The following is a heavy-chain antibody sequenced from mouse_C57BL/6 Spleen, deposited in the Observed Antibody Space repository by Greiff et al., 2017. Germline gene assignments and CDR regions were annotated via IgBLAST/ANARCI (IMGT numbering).Heavy chain of an antibody. CDR2: IHPNSGST. D-gene: IGHD1-1*01. CDR1: GYTFTSYW. Sequence: QVQLQQPGAELVKPGASVKLSCKASGYTFTSYWMHWVKQRPGQGLEWIGMIHPNSGSTNYNEKFKSKATLTVDKSSSTAYMQLSSLTSEDSAVYYCARDEWGTTVVDWYFDGWGTGTTVTVSS. CDR3: ARDEWGTTVVDWYFDG. J-gene: IGHJ1*03. V-gene: IGHV1-64*01.